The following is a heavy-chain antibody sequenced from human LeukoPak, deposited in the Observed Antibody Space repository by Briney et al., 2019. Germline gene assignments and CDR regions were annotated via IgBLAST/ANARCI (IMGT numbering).Heavy chain of an antibody. CDR3: AKDLNPSLYGHYYYYMDV. Sequence: PGGSLRLSCAVSGFTFSSYAMNWVRQAPGKGLEWVSAISGSGGSTYYADSVKGRFTISRDNSKNTLYLQMNSLRVEDTAVYYCAKDLNPSLYGHYYYYMDVWGKGTTVTVSS. J-gene: IGHJ6*03. CDR2: ISGSGGST. CDR1: GFTFSSYA. V-gene: IGHV3-23*01. D-gene: IGHD2-2*02.